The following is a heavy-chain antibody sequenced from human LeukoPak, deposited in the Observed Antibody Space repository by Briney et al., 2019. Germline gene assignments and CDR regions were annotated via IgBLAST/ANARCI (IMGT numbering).Heavy chain of an antibody. CDR2: IIPIFGTA. CDR3: ARGVVVPAAIFDYMDV. D-gene: IGHD2-2*02. J-gene: IGHJ6*03. Sequence: SVKVSCKASGGTFSSYAISWVRQVPGQGLEWMGGIIPIFGTANYAQKFQGRVTITADESTSTAYMELSSLRSEDTAVYYCARGVVVPAAIFDYMDVWGKGTTVTVSS. CDR1: GGTFSSYA. V-gene: IGHV1-69*13.